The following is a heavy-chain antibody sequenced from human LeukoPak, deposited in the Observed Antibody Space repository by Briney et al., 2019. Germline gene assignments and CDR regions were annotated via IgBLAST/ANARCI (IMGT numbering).Heavy chain of an antibody. V-gene: IGHV3-9*01. CDR1: GFTFDDYA. J-gene: IGHJ4*02. CDR3: AKDREMVVAASLFDY. Sequence: GRSLRLSCAASGFTFDDYAMHWVRQAPGKGLEWVSGISWNSGSIGYADSVKGRFTISRDNAKNSLYLQMNSLRAEDTALYYCAKDREMVVAASLFDYWGQGTLVTVSS. D-gene: IGHD2-15*01. CDR2: ISWNSGSI.